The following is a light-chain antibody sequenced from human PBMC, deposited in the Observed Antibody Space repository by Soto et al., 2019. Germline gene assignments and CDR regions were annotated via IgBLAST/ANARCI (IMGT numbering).Light chain of an antibody. Sequence: DIQMTQSPSALSASVGDRVTITCRARQSVSSWLAWYQQKPGKAPKLLIYKASSLESGVPSRFSGSGSGTDSALTISCLQPDDFATLSCQQNGSYVWTCGQGPKVEIK. V-gene: IGKV1-5*03. J-gene: IGKJ1*01. CDR3: QQNGSYVWT. CDR1: QSVSSW. CDR2: KAS.